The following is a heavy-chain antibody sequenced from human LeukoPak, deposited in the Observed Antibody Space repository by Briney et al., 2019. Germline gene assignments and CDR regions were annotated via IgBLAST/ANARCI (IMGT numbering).Heavy chain of an antibody. Sequence: GGSLRLSCAASGFTVITNDMTWVRQAPGKGLEWVSVLYSDGNTKYADSVQGRFTISRDNSKNTLYLQMNSLRAEDTAVYYCAKVGPLNQNWFDPWGQGTLVTVSS. CDR1: GFTVITND. CDR2: LYSDGNT. J-gene: IGHJ5*02. D-gene: IGHD1-26*01. CDR3: AKVGPLNQNWFDP. V-gene: IGHV3-53*05.